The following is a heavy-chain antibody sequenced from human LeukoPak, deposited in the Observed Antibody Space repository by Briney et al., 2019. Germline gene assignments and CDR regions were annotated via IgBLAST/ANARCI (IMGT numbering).Heavy chain of an antibody. CDR3: ARRPGN. V-gene: IGHV3-23*03. Sequence: GGSLRLSCAASGFTFSSYAMSWVRQAPGKGLEWVSLIYSGGAIRYADSVKGRFTISRDSSKNTLFLQMNDLTVEDTARYYCARRPGNWGQGILVTVSS. D-gene: IGHD1-14*01. J-gene: IGHJ4*02. CDR2: IYSGGAI. CDR1: GFTFSSYA.